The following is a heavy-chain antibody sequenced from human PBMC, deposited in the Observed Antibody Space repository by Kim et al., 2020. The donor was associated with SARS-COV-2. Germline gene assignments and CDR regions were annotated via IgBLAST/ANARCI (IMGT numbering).Heavy chain of an antibody. J-gene: IGHJ4*01. CDR3: ARGSKITMVRGVIIRNDY. CDR1: GGSFSGYY. D-gene: IGHD3-10*01. V-gene: IGHV4-34*01. CDR2: INHSGST. Sequence: SETLSLTCAVYGGSFSGYYWSWIRQPPGKGLEWIGEINHSGSTNYNPSLKSRVTISVDTSKNQFSLKLSSVTAADTAVYYCARGSKITMVRGVIIRNDY.